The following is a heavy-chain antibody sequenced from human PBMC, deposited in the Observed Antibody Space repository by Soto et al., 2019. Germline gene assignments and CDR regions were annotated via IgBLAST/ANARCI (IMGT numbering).Heavy chain of an antibody. CDR3: ARDQYGDYASAFDY. D-gene: IGHD4-17*01. V-gene: IGHV3-7*01. Sequence: EVQLVESGGGLVQPGGSLRLSCAASGFTFSSYWMSWVRQAPGKGLEWVANIKQDGSEKYYVDSVKGRFTISRDNAKNPLYLQMNSLRAEDTAVYYCARDQYGDYASAFDYWGQGTLVTVSS. J-gene: IGHJ4*02. CDR2: IKQDGSEK. CDR1: GFTFSSYW.